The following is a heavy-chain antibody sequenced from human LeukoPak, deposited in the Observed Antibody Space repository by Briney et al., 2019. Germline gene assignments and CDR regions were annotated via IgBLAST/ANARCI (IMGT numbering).Heavy chain of an antibody. D-gene: IGHD5-12*01. Sequence: SETLSLSCTVSGGSITSSSYYWGWIRQPPGKGLGWIGSIYSSGSTYYNPSLKSRVTISLDTSKNHFSLKLSSVTAADTAVYYCARSGSGYLRYYFDYWGQGTLVTVSS. CDR3: ARSGSGYLRYYFDY. J-gene: IGHJ4*02. CDR2: IYSSGST. CDR1: GGSITSSSYY. V-gene: IGHV4-39*07.